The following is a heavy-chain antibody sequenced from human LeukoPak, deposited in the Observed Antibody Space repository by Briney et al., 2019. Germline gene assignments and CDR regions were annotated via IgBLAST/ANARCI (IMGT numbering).Heavy chain of an antibody. J-gene: IGHJ6*03. CDR3: ARHPLYCTNGVCRYYYYYMDV. D-gene: IGHD2-8*01. CDR2: IYYSGNT. V-gene: IGHV4-61*05. CDR1: GGSISSGSYY. Sequence: PSETLSLTCTVSGGSISSGSYYWGWIRQPPGKGLEWLGYIYYSGNTNYNPSLKSRVTISVDTSKNQFSLKLSSVTAADTAVYYCARHPLYCTNGVCRYYYYYMDVWGKGTTVTVSS.